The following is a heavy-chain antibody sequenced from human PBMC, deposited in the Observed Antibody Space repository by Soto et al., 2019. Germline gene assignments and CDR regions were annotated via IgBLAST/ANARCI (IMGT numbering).Heavy chain of an antibody. D-gene: IGHD2-21*02. Sequence: QVQLQESGPGLVKPSETLSLTCTVSGGSISSYYWSWIRQPPGKGLEWIGYIYYSGSTNYNPSLKSRVTISVDTSKNQFSLKLSSVTAADTAVYSCATLPAYCGGDCYSHQHWGQGTLVTVSS. J-gene: IGHJ1*01. CDR1: GGSISSYY. V-gene: IGHV4-59*01. CDR3: ATLPAYCGGDCYSHQH. CDR2: IYYSGST.